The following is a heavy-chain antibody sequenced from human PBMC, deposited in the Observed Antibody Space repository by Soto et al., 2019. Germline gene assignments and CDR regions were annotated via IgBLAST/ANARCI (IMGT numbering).Heavy chain of an antibody. CDR2: MNPNSGNT. D-gene: IGHD3-3*01. Sequence: ASVKVSCKASGYTFTSYDINWVRQATGQGLEWMGWMNPNSGNTGYAQKFQGRVTMTRNTSISTAYMELSSLRSEDTAVYYCARGGDFWSGYYRWFDPSGQGTLVTVSS. CDR1: GYTFTSYD. V-gene: IGHV1-8*01. CDR3: ARGGDFWSGYYRWFDP. J-gene: IGHJ5*02.